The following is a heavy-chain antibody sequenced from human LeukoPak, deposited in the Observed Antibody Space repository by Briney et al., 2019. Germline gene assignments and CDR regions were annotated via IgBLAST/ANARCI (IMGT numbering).Heavy chain of an antibody. J-gene: IGHJ4*02. CDR2: IYYSGST. D-gene: IGHD5-18*01. V-gene: IGHV4-59*01. Sequence: PSETLSLTCTVSGGSISSYYWSWIRQPPGKGLEWIGYIYYSGSTNYNPSLKSRVTISVDTSKNQFSLKLSSVTAADTAVYYCARVDTVMVSFDYWGQGTLVTVSS. CDR1: GGSISSYY. CDR3: ARVDTVMVSFDY.